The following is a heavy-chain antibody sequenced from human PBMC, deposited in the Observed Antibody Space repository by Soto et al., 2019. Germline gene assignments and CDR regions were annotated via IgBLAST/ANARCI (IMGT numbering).Heavy chain of an antibody. CDR1: EFSLSTYS. CDR3: ARDPIRGDGYVFDS. D-gene: IGHD3-16*01. J-gene: IGHJ5*01. V-gene: IGHV3-21*01. CDR2: ISTRSDV. Sequence: GGSLRLSCTASEFSLSTYSMNWVRQAPGKGLEWVSSISTRSDVYYADSVKGRFTIARDNAKNSVYLQMNSLRAEDSAVYYCARDPIRGDGYVFDSWGQGDLVTVSS.